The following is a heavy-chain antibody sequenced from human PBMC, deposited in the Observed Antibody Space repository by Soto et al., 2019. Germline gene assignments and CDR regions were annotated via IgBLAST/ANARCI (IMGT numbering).Heavy chain of an antibody. CDR1: GYTLTELS. J-gene: IGHJ5*02. V-gene: IGHV1-24*01. CDR2: FDPEDGET. CDR3: ATRWGTYCSGGSCYNEFGFDP. Sequence: ASVKVSCKVSGYTLTELSMHWVRQAPGKGLEWMGGFDPEDGETIYAQKFQGRVTMTEDTSTDTAYMKLSSLRSEDTAVYYCATRWGTYCSGGSCYNEFGFDPWGQGTLVTVSS. D-gene: IGHD2-15*01.